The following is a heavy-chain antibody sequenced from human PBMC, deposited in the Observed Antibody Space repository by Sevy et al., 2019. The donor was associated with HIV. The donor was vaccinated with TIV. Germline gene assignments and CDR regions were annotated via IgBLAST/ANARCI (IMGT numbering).Heavy chain of an antibody. CDR1: GGSISSYY. J-gene: IGHJ6*02. D-gene: IGHD1-1*01. V-gene: IGHV4-59*01. CDR3: ARGGGRTDWGMDV. CDR2: ISYSGST. Sequence: SETLSLTCTVSGGSISSYYWSWIRQPPGKGLERIGYISYSGSTKDNPSLRSRVTISIDTSKNQFSLRLSSVSAADTAVYYCARGGGRTDWGMDVWGPGTTVTVSS.